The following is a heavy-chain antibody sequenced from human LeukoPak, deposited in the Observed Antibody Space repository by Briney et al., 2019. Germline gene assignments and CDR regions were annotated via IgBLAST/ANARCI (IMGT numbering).Heavy chain of an antibody. V-gene: IGHV3-48*03. CDR2: ISSSGSSI. CDR3: ARPGYYYGMDV. Sequence: GGSLRLSCAASGFTLSRNEMNWVRQAPGKGLEWVSYISSSGSSIYYADSVKGRFTVSRDNAKNSLYLQMNSLRAEDTAVYYCARPGYYYGMDVWGQGTTVTVSS. CDR1: GFTLSRNE. D-gene: IGHD3-10*01. J-gene: IGHJ6*02.